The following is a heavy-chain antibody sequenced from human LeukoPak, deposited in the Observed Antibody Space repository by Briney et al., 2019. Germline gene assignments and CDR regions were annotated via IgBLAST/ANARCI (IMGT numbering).Heavy chain of an antibody. J-gene: IGHJ4*02. V-gene: IGHV4-4*07. D-gene: IGHD3-10*01. Sequence: SETLSLTCTLSGGSMSDNFWNWIRQPAGKGLEWVGRIYPAGFTSYNPSLKSRLTMSIDTSKNQFSLRLRSVSAADTPVYYCARCSYYGAGNSPYDLWGQGTLVTVSS. CDR1: GGSMSDNF. CDR2: IYPAGFT. CDR3: ARCSYYGAGNSPYDL.